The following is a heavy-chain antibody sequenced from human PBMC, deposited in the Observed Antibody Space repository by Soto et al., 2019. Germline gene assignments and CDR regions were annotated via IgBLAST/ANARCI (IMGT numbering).Heavy chain of an antibody. CDR3: VMVDNYVTPTPQDV. D-gene: IGHD3-16*01. J-gene: IGHJ6*04. Sequence: ASVKVSCKASGYIFVNYGIAWVRQAPGQGLEWMGWISPYTGNTHSATKIQGRLTMTTDTSTSTAYMDLGSLTPDDTAVYYCVMVDNYVTPTPQDVWGKGTTVTVSS. CDR1: GYIFVNYG. V-gene: IGHV1-18*01. CDR2: ISPYTGNT.